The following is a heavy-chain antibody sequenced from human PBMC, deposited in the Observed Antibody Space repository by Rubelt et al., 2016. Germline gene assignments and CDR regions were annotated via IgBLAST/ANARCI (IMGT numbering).Heavy chain of an antibody. V-gene: IGHV4-59*08. CDR1: GDSISSYH. CDR2: ISYNGSN. Sequence: QVQLQESGPGLVKPSDTLSLTCTVSGDSISSYHWSWIRQPPGKGLEWIGYISYNGSNYYKPSLNMRVTTSVDTSKNQFTLGLSSVTAAETAVYYCARQNRYYYYGMDVWGQGTTVTVSS. CDR3: ARQNRYYYYGMDV. J-gene: IGHJ6*02.